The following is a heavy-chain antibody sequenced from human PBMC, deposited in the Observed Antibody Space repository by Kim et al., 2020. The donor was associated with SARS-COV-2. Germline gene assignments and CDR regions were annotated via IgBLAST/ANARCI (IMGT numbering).Heavy chain of an antibody. V-gene: IGHV1-8*01. Sequence: ASVKVSCKASGYTFTSYDINWVRQATGQGLEWMGWMNPNSGNTGYAQKFQGRVTMTRNTSISTAYMELSSLRSEDTAVYYCARGLRRRYCSSTSCHHPDYWGQGTLVTVSS. J-gene: IGHJ4*02. CDR1: GYTFTSYD. CDR3: ARGLRRRYCSSTSCHHPDY. D-gene: IGHD2-2*01. CDR2: MNPNSGNT.